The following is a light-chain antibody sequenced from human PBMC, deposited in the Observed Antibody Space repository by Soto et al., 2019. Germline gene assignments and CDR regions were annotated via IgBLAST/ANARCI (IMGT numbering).Light chain of an antibody. CDR3: QQRSNWPLIT. J-gene: IGKJ5*01. CDR2: GAS. V-gene: IGKV3-15*01. CDR1: QSVSSN. Sequence: ETVMTPSPATLSVSPVERATLSCRASQSVSSNLAWYQQKPGQAPRLLIYGASTRATGIPARFSGSGSGTEFTLTISSLQSEDFAVYYCQQRSNWPLITFGQGTRLEIK.